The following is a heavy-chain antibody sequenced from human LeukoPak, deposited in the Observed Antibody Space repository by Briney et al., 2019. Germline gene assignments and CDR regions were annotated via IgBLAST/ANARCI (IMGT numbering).Heavy chain of an antibody. CDR1: GFTFDDYA. CDR3: AKVGGLTAMWD. J-gene: IGHJ4*02. CDR2: ISGSGGST. V-gene: IGHV3-23*01. Sequence: GGSLRLSCAASGFTFDDYAMHWVRQAPGKGLEWVSAISGSGGSTYYADSVKGRFTISRDNSKNTLYLQMNSLRAEDTAVYYCAKVGGLTAMWDWGQGTLVTVSS. D-gene: IGHD5-18*01.